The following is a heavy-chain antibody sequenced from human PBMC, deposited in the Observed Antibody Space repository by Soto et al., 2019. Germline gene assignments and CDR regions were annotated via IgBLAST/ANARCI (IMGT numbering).Heavy chain of an antibody. CDR1: GFTFSSCG. CDR2: VTYEETEI. Sequence: QVQLVESGGGVVQPGRSLRLSCAASGFTFSSCGMNWVRQAPGKGLEWVAVVTYEETEIHYADSVKGRFTISRDNSKNMLYLQMGSLREDDTALYYCVKEQSSGYWRTADYWGQGTLFPVSS. V-gene: IGHV3-30*18. D-gene: IGHD6-25*01. CDR3: VKEQSSGYWRTADY. J-gene: IGHJ4*02.